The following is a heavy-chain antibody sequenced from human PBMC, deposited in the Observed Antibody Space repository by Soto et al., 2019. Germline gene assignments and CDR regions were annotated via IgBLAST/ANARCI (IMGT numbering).Heavy chain of an antibody. CDR2: IYYSGST. D-gene: IGHD2-15*01. CDR1: GGSISSYY. J-gene: IGHJ1*01. Sequence: PSDTLSLTCTVSGGSISSYYWSWIRQPPGKGLEWIGYIYYSGSTNYNPSLKSRVTISVDTSKNQFSLKLSSVTAADTAVYYCETLVVVAATKYFQHWGQGTLDTVSS. V-gene: IGHV4-59*08. CDR3: ETLVVVAATKYFQH.